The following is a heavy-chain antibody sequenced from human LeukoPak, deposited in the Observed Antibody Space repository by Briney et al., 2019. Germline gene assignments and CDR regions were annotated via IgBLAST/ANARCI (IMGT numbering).Heavy chain of an antibody. V-gene: IGHV4-38-2*02. Sequence: PSETLSLTCTVSGYSISSGYYWGWIRQPPGKGLEWIGSIYHSGSTYYNPSLKSRVTISVDTSKNQFSLKLSSVTAADTAVYYCARGGLYGDPFDYWGQGTLVTVSS. J-gene: IGHJ4*02. CDR2: IYHSGST. CDR3: ARGGLYGDPFDY. D-gene: IGHD4-17*01. CDR1: GYSISSGYY.